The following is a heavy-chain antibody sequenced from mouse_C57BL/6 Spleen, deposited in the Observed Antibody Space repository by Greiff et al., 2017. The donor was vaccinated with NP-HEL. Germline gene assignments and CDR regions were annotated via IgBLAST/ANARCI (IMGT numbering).Heavy chain of an antibody. CDR2: IYPGDGDT. J-gene: IGHJ2*01. V-gene: IGHV1-82*01. CDR1: GYAFSSSW. Sequence: VKLMESGPELVKPGASVKISCKASGYAFSSSWMNWVKQRPGKGLEWIGRIYPGDGDTNYNGKFKGKATLTADKSSSTAYMQLSSLTSEDSAVYFCARSGGYGDYWGQGTTLTVSS. D-gene: IGHD2-2*01. CDR3: ARSGGYGDY.